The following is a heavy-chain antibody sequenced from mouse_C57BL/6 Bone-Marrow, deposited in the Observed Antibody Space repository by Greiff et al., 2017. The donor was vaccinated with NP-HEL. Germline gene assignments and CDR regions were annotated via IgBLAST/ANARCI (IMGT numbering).Heavy chain of an antibody. D-gene: IGHD2-1*01. CDR3: ARRTSGNYLYYFDY. CDR1: GFTFSSYG. V-gene: IGHV5-6*01. J-gene: IGHJ2*01. CDR2: ISSGGSYT. Sequence: EVQLVESGGDLVKPGGSLKLSCAASGFTFSSYGMSWVRQTPDKRLEWVATISSGGSYTYYPDSVKGRFTISRDNAKNTLYLQMSSLKSEDTAMYYCARRTSGNYLYYFDYWGQGTTLTVSS.